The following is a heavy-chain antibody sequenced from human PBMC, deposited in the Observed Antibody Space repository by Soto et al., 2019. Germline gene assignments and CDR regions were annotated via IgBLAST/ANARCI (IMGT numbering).Heavy chain of an antibody. D-gene: IGHD3-22*01. CDR3: SRPYLTSYYDSPIDY. CDR2: ISYDGSNK. Sequence: LRLSCAASGFTFSSYAMHWVRQAPGKGLEWVAVISYDGSNKYYADSVKGRFTISRDNSKNTLYLQMNSLRAEDTAVYYCSRPYLTSYYDSPIDYWGQGTLVTVSS. CDR1: GFTFSSYA. V-gene: IGHV3-30-3*01. J-gene: IGHJ4*02.